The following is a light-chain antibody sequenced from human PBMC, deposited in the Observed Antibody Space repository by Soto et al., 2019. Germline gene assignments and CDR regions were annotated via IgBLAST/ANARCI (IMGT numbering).Light chain of an antibody. Sequence: TQSPSILSASVGDRVTITCRASQSISSWLAWYQQKPGQSPRLLIYGATSRATGIPDRFSGSGSGTDFILTISRLESEDFALYFCQQYGSSPYTFAQGTKWIS. V-gene: IGKV3-20*01. CDR1: QSISSW. CDR2: GAT. CDR3: QQYGSSPYT. J-gene: IGKJ2*01.